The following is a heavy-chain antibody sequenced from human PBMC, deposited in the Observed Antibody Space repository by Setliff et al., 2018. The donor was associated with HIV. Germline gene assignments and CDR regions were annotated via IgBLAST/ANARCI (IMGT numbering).Heavy chain of an antibody. CDR3: ARVPYDCAYCYFDY. J-gene: IGHJ4*02. D-gene: IGHD2-21*01. V-gene: IGHV1-3*01. CDR2: VNADNGNT. Sequence: ASVKVSCKASGYTFTSYALHWVRQAPGQRLEWMGWVNADNGNTKYSHKFQGRVTITRDTSASTAYMELSSLRSEDTAVYYCARVPYDCAYCYFDYWGQGTLVTVSS. CDR1: GYTFTSYA.